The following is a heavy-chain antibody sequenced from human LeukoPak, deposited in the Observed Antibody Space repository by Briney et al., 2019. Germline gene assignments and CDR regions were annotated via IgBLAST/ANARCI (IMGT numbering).Heavy chain of an antibody. CDR3: AKVGVVDSYYYDSSGYYNPSDY. V-gene: IGHV3-30*04. CDR1: GFTFSSYA. J-gene: IGHJ4*02. CDR2: ISYDGSNK. Sequence: PGRSLRLSCAASGFTFSSYAMHWVRQAPGKGLEWVAVISYDGSNKYYADSVKGRFTISRDNSKNTLYLQMNSLRAEDTAVYYCAKVGVVDSYYYDSSGYYNPSDYWGQGTLVTVSS. D-gene: IGHD3-22*01.